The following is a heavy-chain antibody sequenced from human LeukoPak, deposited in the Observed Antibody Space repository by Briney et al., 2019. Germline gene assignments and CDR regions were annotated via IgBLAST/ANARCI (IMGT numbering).Heavy chain of an antibody. CDR3: ARYLNSGPEDF. Sequence: TGGSLRLTCAATGFTFSNYWMSWFRQAPGKGLEWVANTKCDGREKQYVDSVKGRFTISRDNAKNSLFVQMNSLRAEDTAVYNCARYLNSGPEDFWGQGTLVTVSS. CDR1: GFTFSNYW. J-gene: IGHJ4*02. V-gene: IGHV3-7*01. CDR2: TKCDGREK. D-gene: IGHD1-26*01.